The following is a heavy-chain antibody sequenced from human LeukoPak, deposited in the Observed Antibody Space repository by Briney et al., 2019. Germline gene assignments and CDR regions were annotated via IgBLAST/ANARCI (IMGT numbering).Heavy chain of an antibody. CDR2: INHSGSS. CDR1: GGSFSGYY. CDR3: AVQGFGELKA. J-gene: IGHJ5*02. Sequence: TSETLSLTCAVYGGSFSGYYWSWVRQPPGKGLEWIGEINHSGSSNYNPSLMSRVSISIDTSRKQFSLQLSSVTAADTAVYYCAVQGFGELKAWGQGTLVTVSS. V-gene: IGHV4-34*01. D-gene: IGHD3-10*01.